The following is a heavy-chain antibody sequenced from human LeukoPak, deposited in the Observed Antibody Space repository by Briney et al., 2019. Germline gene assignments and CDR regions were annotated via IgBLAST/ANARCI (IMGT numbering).Heavy chain of an antibody. Sequence: PSETLSLTCAVYGGSFSGYYWSWIRQPPGKGLEWIGEINHSGSTNYNPSLKSRVTISVDTSKNQFSLKLSSVTAADTAVYYCARDYSGSGSYHNWFDPWGQGTLVTVSS. V-gene: IGHV4-34*01. CDR1: GGSFSGYY. CDR2: INHSGST. D-gene: IGHD3-10*01. CDR3: ARDYSGSGSYHNWFDP. J-gene: IGHJ5*02.